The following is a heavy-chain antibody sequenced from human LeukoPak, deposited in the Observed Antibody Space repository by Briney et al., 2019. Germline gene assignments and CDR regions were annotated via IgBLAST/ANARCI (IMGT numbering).Heavy chain of an antibody. CDR3: ARGGSGSYGYYYYYMDV. V-gene: IGHV3-53*01. Sequence: GGSLRLSCAASGFTVSSNYMSWVRQAPGKGLEWVSVIYNDGSTYYADSVKGLFTISRDNSKNTLYLQMISLRAEDTAVYYCARGGSGSYGYYYYYMDVWGKGTTVTISS. J-gene: IGHJ6*03. CDR2: IYNDGST. D-gene: IGHD3-10*01. CDR1: GFTVSSNY.